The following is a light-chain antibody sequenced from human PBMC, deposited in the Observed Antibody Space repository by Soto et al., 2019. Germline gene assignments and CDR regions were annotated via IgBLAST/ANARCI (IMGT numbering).Light chain of an antibody. J-gene: IGKJ2*01. CDR2: GAS. CDR3: QQYNNWPPYT. Sequence: EIVMTQSPATLSVSPGERATLSCRASQSVSSNLAWYQQKPGQAPRLLIYGASTRATGIPARFSGSGSGTEFTHTFSSLQSEDFALYYSQQYNNWPPYTFGQGSKLEIK. V-gene: IGKV3-15*01. CDR1: QSVSSN.